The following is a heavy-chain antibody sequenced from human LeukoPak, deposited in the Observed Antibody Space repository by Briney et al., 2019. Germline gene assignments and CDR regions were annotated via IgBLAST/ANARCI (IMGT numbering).Heavy chain of an antibody. D-gene: IGHD3-10*01. Sequence: PSETLSLTCTVSGGSITSYYWRWVRQPPGKGLEWIGYIYYSGRTNYNPSLKSRVTISVDTSKSHFSLNLSSVTAADTAVYYCARGGSGSDCSYYFDYWGQGTLVTVSS. CDR2: IYYSGRT. V-gene: IGHV4-59*01. J-gene: IGHJ4*02. CDR3: ARGGSGSDCSYYFDY. CDR1: GGSITSYY.